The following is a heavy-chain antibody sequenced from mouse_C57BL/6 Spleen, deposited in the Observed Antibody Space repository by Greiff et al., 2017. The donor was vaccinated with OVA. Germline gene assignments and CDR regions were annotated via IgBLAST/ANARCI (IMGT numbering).Heavy chain of an antibody. CDR1: GFTFTDYY. CDR3: ARYRRGYFDV. V-gene: IGHV7-3*01. Sequence: EVKLVESGGGLVQLGGSLSLSCAASGFTFTDYYMSWVRQPPGKALEWLGFIRNKANGYTTEYSASVKGRFTISRDNSQSILYLQMNALRAEDSATYYCARYRRGYFDVWGTGTTVTVSS. J-gene: IGHJ1*03. CDR2: IRNKANGYTT.